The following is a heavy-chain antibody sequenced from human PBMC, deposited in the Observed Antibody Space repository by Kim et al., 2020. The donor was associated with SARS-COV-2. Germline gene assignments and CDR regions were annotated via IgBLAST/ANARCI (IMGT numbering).Heavy chain of an antibody. J-gene: IGHJ4*01. CDR3: AKMGYCSSISCSFDY. Sequence: GGSLRLSCAASGFTFRSYAMSWVRQAPGKGLEWVSVISGSGGTSYFTDSVKGRFTISRDNYKYTLYMQMNSLRAEDTAVYHCAKMGYCSSISCSFDYWG. V-gene: IGHV3-23*01. D-gene: IGHD2-2*01. CDR1: GFTFRSYA. CDR2: ISGSGGTS.